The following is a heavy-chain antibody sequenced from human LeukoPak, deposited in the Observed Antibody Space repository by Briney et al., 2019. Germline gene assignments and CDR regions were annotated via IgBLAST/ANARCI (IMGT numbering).Heavy chain of an antibody. CDR2: ISAYNGNT. D-gene: IGHD2-15*01. V-gene: IGHV1-18*01. CDR1: GYTFTSYG. CDR3: ARDSGVVVVAALYYYYGMDV. J-gene: IGHJ6*02. Sequence: ASVKVSCKASGYTFTSYGISWVRQAPGQGLEWMGWISAYNGNTNYAQKLQGRVTMTTDTSTSTAYMELRSLRSDDTAVYYCARDSGVVVVAALYYYYGMDVWGQGTTVTVSS.